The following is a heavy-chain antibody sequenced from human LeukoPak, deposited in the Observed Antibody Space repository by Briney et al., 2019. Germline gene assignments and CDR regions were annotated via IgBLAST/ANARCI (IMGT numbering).Heavy chain of an antibody. CDR1: GFTFSSYA. Sequence: PGGSLRLSCAASGFTFSSYAMSWVRQAPGKGLEWVSAISGSGGSTCYADSVKGRFTISRDNSKNTLYLQMNSLRAEDTAVYYCDVLVVTARGDFDYWGQGTLVTVSS. D-gene: IGHD2-21*02. J-gene: IGHJ4*02. V-gene: IGHV3-23*01. CDR2: ISGSGGST. CDR3: DVLVVTARGDFDY.